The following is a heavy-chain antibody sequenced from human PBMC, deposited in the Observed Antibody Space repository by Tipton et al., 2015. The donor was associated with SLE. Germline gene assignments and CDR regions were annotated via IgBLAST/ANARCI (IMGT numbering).Heavy chain of an antibody. J-gene: IGHJ1*01. CDR2: ILYTGRT. CDR3: AREGIAASLEH. Sequence: TLSLTCSMSGGSISSYYWDWIRKPPGKGLEWIGSILYTGRTNYNPSLKSRVTISVDTSKKQFSLRLSSVTAADTAVYYCAREGIAASLEHWGQGTLVTVSS. D-gene: IGHD6-25*01. CDR1: GGSISSYY. V-gene: IGHV4-59*01.